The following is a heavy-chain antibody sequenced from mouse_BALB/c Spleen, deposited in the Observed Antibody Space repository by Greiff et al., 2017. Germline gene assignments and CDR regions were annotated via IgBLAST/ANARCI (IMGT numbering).Heavy chain of an antibody. CDR2: IDPENGNT. V-gene: IGHV14-1*02. CDR3: ARRGDYGSHY. J-gene: IGHJ2*01. Sequence: EVKLQESGAELVRPGALVKLSCKASGFNIKDYYMHWVKQRPEQGLEWIGWIDPENGNTIYDPKFQGKASITADTSSNTAYLQLSSLTSEDTAVYYCARRGDYGSHYWGQGTTLTVSS. CDR1: GFNIKDYY. D-gene: IGHD1-1*01.